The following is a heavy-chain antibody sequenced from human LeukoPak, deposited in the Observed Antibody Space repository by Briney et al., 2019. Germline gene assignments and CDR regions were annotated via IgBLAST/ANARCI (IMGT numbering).Heavy chain of an antibody. Sequence: SETLSLTCTVSGGSISSYYWSWIRQPPGKGLEWIGYIYYSGSTNYNPSLKSRVTISVDTSKNQFSLKLSSVTAADTAVYYCATKPGGYYYGSGTKRTYFDYWGQGTLVTVSS. D-gene: IGHD3-10*01. V-gene: IGHV4-59*12. CDR2: IYYSGST. CDR1: GGSISSYY. CDR3: ATKPGGYYYGSGTKRTYFDY. J-gene: IGHJ4*02.